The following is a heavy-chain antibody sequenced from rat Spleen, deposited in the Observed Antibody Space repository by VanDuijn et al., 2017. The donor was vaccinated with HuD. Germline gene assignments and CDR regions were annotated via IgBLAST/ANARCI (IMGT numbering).Heavy chain of an antibody. J-gene: IGHJ2*01. CDR3: ARPYNNYFDY. CDR2: INNAGST. CDR1: GHSITSSYR. D-gene: IGHD1-10*01. V-gene: IGHV3-3*01. Sequence: EVQLQESGPGLVKPSQSLSLTCSVTGHSITSSYRWNWIRKFPGNKLEWMGYINNAGSTNNNPSLKSRISMTRDTSKNQLFLQLNSVTTEDTATYYCARPYNNYFDYWGQGVMVTVSS.